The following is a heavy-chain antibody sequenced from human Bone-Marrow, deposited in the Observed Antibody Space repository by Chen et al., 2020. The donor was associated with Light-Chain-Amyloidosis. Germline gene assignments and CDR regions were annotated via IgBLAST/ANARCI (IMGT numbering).Heavy chain of an antibody. V-gene: IGHV4-38-2*02. J-gene: IGHJ3*02. CDR1: GGSFSSNYL. CDR2: MYHSGTT. D-gene: IGHD1-1*01. CDR3: ARYSGTVHVWAFDI. Sequence: QVQLQESGPGLVTPSETLALTCTVSGGSFSSNYLWGWIRQPPGKGLEWIASMYHSGTTYYNSSLMSRVTISMDTSKNHFSLKVTSVTAEDTAVYYCARYSGTVHVWAFDIWGQGTMVTVS.